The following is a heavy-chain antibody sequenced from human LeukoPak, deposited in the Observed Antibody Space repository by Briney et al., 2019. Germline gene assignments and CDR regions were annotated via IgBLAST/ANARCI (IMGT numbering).Heavy chain of an antibody. J-gene: IGHJ4*02. V-gene: IGHV3-23*01. CDR3: AKDELNYDFWSGYHDPYYFDS. CDR1: GFTFSTYA. D-gene: IGHD3-3*01. Sequence: PGGSLRLSCVASGFTFSTYAMSWVRQAPGKGLQWVSGISGSGSSTYYADSVKGRFTISRDNSKNTLYLQMNSLRAEDTAVYYCAKDELNYDFWSGYHDPYYFDSWGQGTLVTVSS. CDR2: ISGSGSST.